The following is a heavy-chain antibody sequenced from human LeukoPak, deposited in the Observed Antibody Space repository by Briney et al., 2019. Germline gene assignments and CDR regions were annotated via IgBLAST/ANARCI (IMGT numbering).Heavy chain of an antibody. Sequence: SQTLSLTCTVSGGSISSGGYYWSWIRQHPGKGLEWIGHIYYSGSTYYNPSLKSRVTISVDTSKTKLSLKLSSVTAADTAVYYCARGVDSSSWFVGMDVWGQGTTVTVSS. D-gene: IGHD6-13*01. CDR1: GGSISSGGYY. CDR2: IYYSGST. V-gene: IGHV4-31*03. CDR3: ARGVDSSSWFVGMDV. J-gene: IGHJ6*02.